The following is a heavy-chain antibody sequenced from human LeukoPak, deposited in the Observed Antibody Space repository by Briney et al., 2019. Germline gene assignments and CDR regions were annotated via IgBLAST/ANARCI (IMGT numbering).Heavy chain of an antibody. V-gene: IGHV3-21*01. CDR3: ARAQGLAVAGPAFDI. D-gene: IGHD6-19*01. J-gene: IGHJ3*02. CDR1: GXTFSSYS. Sequence: GGSLRLSCAASGXTFSSYSMNWVRQAPGKGLEWVSSISSSSSYIYYADSVKGRFTISRDNAKNSLYLQMNSLRAEDTAVYYCARAQGLAVAGPAFDIWGQGTMVTVSS. CDR2: ISSSSSYI.